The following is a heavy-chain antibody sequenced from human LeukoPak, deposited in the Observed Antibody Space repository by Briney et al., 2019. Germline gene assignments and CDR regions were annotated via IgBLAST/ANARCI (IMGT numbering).Heavy chain of an antibody. CDR2: IWYDGSNK. J-gene: IGHJ6*03. CDR3: AKTPQNYYYMDI. Sequence: GGSLRLSCAASGFTFSSYGMHWVRQAPGKGLEWVAVIWYDGSNKYYADSVKGRFTISRDNSKNTLYPQMNSLRAEDTAVYYCAKTPQNYYYMDIWGKGTTVTVSS. CDR1: GFTFSSYG. V-gene: IGHV3-33*06.